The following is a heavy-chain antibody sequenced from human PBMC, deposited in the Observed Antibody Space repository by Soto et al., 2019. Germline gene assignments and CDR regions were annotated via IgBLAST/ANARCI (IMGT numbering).Heavy chain of an antibody. Sequence: GGSLRLSCAASGFTFSSYAMNWIRQATGKGLEWISVIRGSGGSTYYADSVKGRFSISRDNSKNTLSLQMNSLSAEDTAVYYCAKYTWNYVFDPWGEGILVIFSS. CDR2: IRGSGGST. CDR1: GFTFSSYA. CDR3: AKYTWNYVFDP. J-gene: IGHJ5*02. V-gene: IGHV3-23*01. D-gene: IGHD1-7*01.